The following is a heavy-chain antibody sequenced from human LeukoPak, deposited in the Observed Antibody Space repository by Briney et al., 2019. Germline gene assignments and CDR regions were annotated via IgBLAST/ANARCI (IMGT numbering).Heavy chain of an antibody. CDR3: ARGRPGVGVRKAGKFDP. Sequence: SETLSLTCAVHGGSFSGYYWSWIRQPPGKGLEWIGEINHSGSTNYNPSLKSRVTISVDTSKNQFSLKLSSVTAADTAVYYCARGRPGVGVRKAGKFDPWGQGTLVTVSS. J-gene: IGHJ5*02. V-gene: IGHV4-34*01. D-gene: IGHD1-26*01. CDR2: INHSGST. CDR1: GGSFSGYY.